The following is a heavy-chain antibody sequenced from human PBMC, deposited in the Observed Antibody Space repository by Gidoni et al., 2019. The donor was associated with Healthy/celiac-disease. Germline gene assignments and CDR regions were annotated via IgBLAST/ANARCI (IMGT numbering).Heavy chain of an antibody. V-gene: IGHV4-34*01. CDR3: ARAHLSSYSNYGGGGGYFDY. CDR1: GGSFSGYY. D-gene: IGHD4-4*01. CDR2: INHSGST. Sequence: QVQLQQWGAGLLKPSETLSLTCAVYGGSFSGYYWSWIRQPPGKGLEWIGEINHSGSTNYNPSLKSRVTISVDTSKNQFSLKLSSVTAADTAVYYCARAHLSSYSNYGGGGGYFDYWGQGTLVTVSS. J-gene: IGHJ4*02.